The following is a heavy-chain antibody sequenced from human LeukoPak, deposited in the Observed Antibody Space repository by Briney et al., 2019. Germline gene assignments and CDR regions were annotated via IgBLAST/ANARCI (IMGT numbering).Heavy chain of an antibody. Sequence: TGGSLRLSCAASGFTFSSYEMNWVRQAPGKGLEWVSIISRTSESTFYADSVKGRFTISRDNAKNSLYLQMNGRRADDTATYYCARGATDTTRWFDPWGQGTLVTVSS. CDR3: ARGATDTTRWFDP. CDR1: GFTFSSYE. J-gene: IGHJ5*02. D-gene: IGHD1-7*01. CDR2: ISRTSEST. V-gene: IGHV3-21*01.